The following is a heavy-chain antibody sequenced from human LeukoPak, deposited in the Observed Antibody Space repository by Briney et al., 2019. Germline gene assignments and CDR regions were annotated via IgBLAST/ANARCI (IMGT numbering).Heavy chain of an antibody. D-gene: IGHD2-2*01. CDR1: GYTFTSYG. CDR2: ISAYNGNT. Sequence: ASVKVSCKASGYTFTSYGISWVRQAPGQGLECMGWISAYNGNTNYAQKLQGRVTMTTDTSTSTAYMELRSLRSDDTAVYYCARGDIVVVPAAMPQPPDFWGQGTLVTVSS. V-gene: IGHV1-18*01. J-gene: IGHJ4*02. CDR3: ARGDIVVVPAAMPQPPDF.